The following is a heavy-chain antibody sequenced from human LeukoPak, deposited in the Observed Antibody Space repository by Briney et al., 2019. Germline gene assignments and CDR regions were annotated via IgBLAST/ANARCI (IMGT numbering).Heavy chain of an antibody. J-gene: IGHJ4*02. CDR3: AKASWVSSTDAVR. V-gene: IGHV3-23*01. Sequence: GGSLRLSCAASGLSFSSFAMSWVRQGPGRGLEWVSSIRGIGETFYADSVKGRFTLSSDSSRNTVYFQLNNLRVEDTAIYYCAKASWVSSTDAVRWGQGTLVTVSS. D-gene: IGHD3-16*01. CDR2: IRGIGET. CDR1: GLSFSSFA.